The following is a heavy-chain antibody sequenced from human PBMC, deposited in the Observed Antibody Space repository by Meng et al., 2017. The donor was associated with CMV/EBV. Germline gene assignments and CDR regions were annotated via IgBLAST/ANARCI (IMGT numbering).Heavy chain of an antibody. Sequence: SCKASGYTFTSYGISWVRQAPGKGLEWVSVIYSGGSTYYADSVKGRFTISRDNSKNTLYLQMNSLRAEDTAVYYCARETTIGGMDVWGQGTTVTVSS. D-gene: IGHD1-14*01. CDR2: IYSGGST. V-gene: IGHV3-53*01. CDR1: GYTFTSYG. J-gene: IGHJ6*02. CDR3: ARETTIGGMDV.